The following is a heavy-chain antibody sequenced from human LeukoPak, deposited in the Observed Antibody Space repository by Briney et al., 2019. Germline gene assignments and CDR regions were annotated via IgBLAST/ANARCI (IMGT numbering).Heavy chain of an antibody. J-gene: IGHJ6*03. V-gene: IGHV3-30*02. CDR2: IRYVGSNK. CDR3: AKDAIAVAAYYYMDV. CDR1: GFTFSSYG. Sequence: GGSLRLSCAASGFTFSSYGMHWVRQAPGKGLEWVAFIRYVGSNKYYADSVKGRFTISRDNSKNTLYLQMNSLRAEDTAVYYCAKDAIAVAAYYYMDVWGKGTTVTVSS. D-gene: IGHD6-19*01.